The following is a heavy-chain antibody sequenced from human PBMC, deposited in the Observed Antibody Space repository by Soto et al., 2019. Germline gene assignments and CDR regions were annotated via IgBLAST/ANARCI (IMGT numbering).Heavy chain of an antibody. CDR3: AKVVAATFYVYYYGMDV. CDR2: ISYDGSNK. V-gene: IGHV3-30*18. CDR1: GFTFSSYG. D-gene: IGHD2-15*01. Sequence: GGSLRLSCAASGFTFSSYGMHRFRQARGRWLEWVAVISYDGSNKYYADSVKGRFTISRDNSKNTLYLQMNSLRAEDTAVYYCAKVVAATFYVYYYGMDVWGQGTTVTVSS. J-gene: IGHJ6*02.